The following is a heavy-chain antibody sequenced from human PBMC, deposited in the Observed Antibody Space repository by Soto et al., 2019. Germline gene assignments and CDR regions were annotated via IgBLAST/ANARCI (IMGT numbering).Heavy chain of an antibody. D-gene: IGHD1-26*01. V-gene: IGHV4-61*10. CDR1: GGSVSSGSYY. J-gene: IGHJ4*02. CDR2: IYTSGSN. CDR3: ARCFSGNSKSRHEEPYYFDS. Sequence: SGTLSLTCTVSGGSVSSGSYYWSWIRQPAGKGLEWIGRIYTSGSNNYNPSLKSRVTISVDTSKNQFSLKLNSVTAADTAVYSCARCFSGNSKSRHEEPYYFDSWGQGTLVTVS.